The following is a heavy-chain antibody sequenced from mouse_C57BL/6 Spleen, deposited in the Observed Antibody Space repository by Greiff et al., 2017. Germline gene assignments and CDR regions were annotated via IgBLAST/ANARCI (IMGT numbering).Heavy chain of an antibody. Sequence: VQLQQPGAELVRPGSSVKLSCKASGYTFTSYWMDWVKQRPGQGLEWIGNIYPSDSETHYNQKFKDKATLTVDKSSSTAYMQLSSLTSEDSAVYYCARASSLHYYAMDYWGQGTSVTVSS. CDR2: IYPSDSET. J-gene: IGHJ4*01. CDR1: GYTFTSYW. CDR3: ARASSLHYYAMDY. V-gene: IGHV1-61*01. D-gene: IGHD6-1*01.